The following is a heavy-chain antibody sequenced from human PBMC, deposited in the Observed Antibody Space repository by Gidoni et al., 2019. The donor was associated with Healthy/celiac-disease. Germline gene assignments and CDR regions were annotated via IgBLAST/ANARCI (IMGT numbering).Heavy chain of an antibody. CDR1: EGTFSSYA. D-gene: IGHD3-22*01. CDR3: ARFNYYDSSGYLDY. Sequence: QVQPVQSGAEVKKPGSSVRVSCKASEGTFSSYAISWVRQAPGQGLEWMGGIIPIFGTANYAQKFQGRVTITADESTSTAYMELSSLRSEDTAVYYCARFNYYDSSGYLDYWGQGTLVTVSS. J-gene: IGHJ4*02. CDR2: IIPIFGTA. V-gene: IGHV1-69*01.